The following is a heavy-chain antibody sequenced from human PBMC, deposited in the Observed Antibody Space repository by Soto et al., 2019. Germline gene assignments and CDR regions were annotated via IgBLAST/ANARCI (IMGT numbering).Heavy chain of an antibody. CDR3: ARSHRSSPYFDF. V-gene: IGHV5-51*01. CDR1: GYTFSNFW. D-gene: IGHD6-13*01. Sequence: GESLKISCQCSGYTFSNFWIGWVRQLPGQGLEWMGIIYPGDHETRYSPSFLGKVTISAETSINTAYLQWSSLEASDSAFYFCARSHRSSPYFDFWGQGALVTVPS. CDR2: IYPGDHET. J-gene: IGHJ4*02.